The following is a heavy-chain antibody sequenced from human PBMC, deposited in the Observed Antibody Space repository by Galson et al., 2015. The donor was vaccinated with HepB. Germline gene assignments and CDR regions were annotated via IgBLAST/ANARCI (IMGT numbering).Heavy chain of an antibody. D-gene: IGHD2-15*01. Sequence: SVKVSCKASGYTFTSYYMHWVRQAPGQGLEWMGIINPSGGSTSYAQKFQGRVTMTRDTSTSTVYMELSSLRSEDTAVYYCARDAGYCSGGSCYSAYWGQGTLVTVSS. V-gene: IGHV1-46*03. CDR1: GYTFTSYY. J-gene: IGHJ4*02. CDR2: INPSGGST. CDR3: ARDAGYCSGGSCYSAY.